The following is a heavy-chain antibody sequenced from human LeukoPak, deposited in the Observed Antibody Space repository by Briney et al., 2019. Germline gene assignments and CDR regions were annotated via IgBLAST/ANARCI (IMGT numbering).Heavy chain of an antibody. J-gene: IGHJ6*03. CDR3: ARGLREYYDILAGYLHYYYYMDV. V-gene: IGHV3-11*04. Sequence: GGSLRLSCAASGFTFSDYNMRWIRQAPGKGLEWVSYISSSGSTIYYADSVKGRFTISRDNAKNSLYLQMNSLRAEDTAVYYCARGLREYYDILAGYLHYYYYMDVWGKGTTVTVSS. CDR1: GFTFSDYN. CDR2: ISSSGSTI. D-gene: IGHD3-9*01.